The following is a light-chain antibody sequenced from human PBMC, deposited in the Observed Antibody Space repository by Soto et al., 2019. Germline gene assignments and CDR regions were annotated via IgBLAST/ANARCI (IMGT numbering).Light chain of an antibody. Sequence: VMTQSPGTLSGSTWEGATLAVRASQSVDSNLAWYQQEPGQAPRLLIYGASTRPTGIPDRFSGSGSGTQFTLTISSLQSEDFAVYYCQQYDSWPLTFGGGTKVDIK. CDR2: GAS. V-gene: IGKV3D-15*01. J-gene: IGKJ4*01. CDR3: QQYDSWPLT. CDR1: QSVDSN.